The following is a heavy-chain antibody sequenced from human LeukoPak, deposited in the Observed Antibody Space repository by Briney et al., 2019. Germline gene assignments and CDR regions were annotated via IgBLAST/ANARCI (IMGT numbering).Heavy chain of an antibody. Sequence: GASVKVFCKFSVYTLTELSMHWVRQAPGKGLEWMGGFDPEDGETIYTQKFQGRVTMTEDTSTDTAYMELSSLRSGDTAVYYCATSDILTGYTVDYWGQGTLVTVSS. J-gene: IGHJ4*02. V-gene: IGHV1-24*01. D-gene: IGHD3-9*01. CDR1: VYTLTELS. CDR3: ATSDILTGYTVDY. CDR2: FDPEDGET.